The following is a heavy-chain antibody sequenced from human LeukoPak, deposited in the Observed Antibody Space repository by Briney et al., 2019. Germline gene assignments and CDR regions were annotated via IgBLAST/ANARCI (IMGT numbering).Heavy chain of an antibody. CDR3: ARRSDSGSDDGEDYFDY. Sequence: SETLSLACTVSGGPINSGTFYWGWIRQPPGKGLEWIGSMYYDGSSYYNPSLKSRVTTSVDTSKNQFSLKLTSVTAADTAVYFCARRSDSGSDDGEDYFDYWGQGTLVTVSS. D-gene: IGHD1-26*01. CDR2: MYYDGSS. J-gene: IGHJ4*02. CDR1: GGPINSGTFY. V-gene: IGHV4-39*01.